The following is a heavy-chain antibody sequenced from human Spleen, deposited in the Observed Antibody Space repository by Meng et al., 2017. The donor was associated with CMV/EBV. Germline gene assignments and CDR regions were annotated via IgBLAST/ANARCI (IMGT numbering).Heavy chain of an antibody. J-gene: IGHJ4*02. D-gene: IGHD1-7*01. CDR1: GAPVRIACYY. CDR3: ARGLWNYKPKSIDS. V-gene: IGHV4-61*01. Sequence: SGAPVRIACYYWSWIRQPPGKGLEWLGYIHASGSTNSNPSLKSRVSIAVDTSKYQFSLKVTSVTAADTAVYYCARGLWNYKPKSIDSWGQGTLVTVSS. CDR2: IHASGST.